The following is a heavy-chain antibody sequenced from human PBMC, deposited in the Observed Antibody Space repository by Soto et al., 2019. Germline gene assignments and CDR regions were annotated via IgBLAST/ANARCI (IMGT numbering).Heavy chain of an antibody. Sequence: LRLSCAASGFTFTRYSMNWVRQAPGKGLEWVSSISSTTNYIYYGDSMKGRFTISRDDAKNSLYLEMNSLRAEDTAVYYCARESEDLTSNFDYWGQGTLVTVSS. V-gene: IGHV3-21*06. CDR1: GFTFTRYS. J-gene: IGHJ4*02. CDR2: ISSTTNYI. CDR3: ARESEDLTSNFDY.